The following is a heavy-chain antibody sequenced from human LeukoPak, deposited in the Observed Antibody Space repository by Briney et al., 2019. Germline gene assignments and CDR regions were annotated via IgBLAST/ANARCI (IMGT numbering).Heavy chain of an antibody. D-gene: IGHD3-16*01. CDR1: GFTFDDYG. V-gene: IGHV3-33*08. J-gene: IGHJ4*02. Sequence: GGSLRLSCAASGFTFDDYGMSWVRQAPGKGLEWVAFIRYDGSNKYYADSVKGRLTISRDNSKNTLYLQMNSLRAEDTAVYYCARTYAYDATGDRGHWGQGTLVTVSS. CDR2: IRYDGSNK. CDR3: ARTYAYDATGDRGH.